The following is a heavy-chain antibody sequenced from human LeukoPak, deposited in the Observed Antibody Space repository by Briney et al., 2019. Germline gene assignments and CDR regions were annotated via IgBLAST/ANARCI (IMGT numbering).Heavy chain of an antibody. J-gene: IGHJ4*02. D-gene: IGHD1-26*01. Sequence: PGGSLRLSWAASGFTFSGSAMHWVRQASGKGLGWVGRIRSKANSYATGYAASVKGRFSISREDSQNTAYLQINSMKTEDMTVYYCTRQHHGSGLNYWGQGTLVTVSS. CDR2: IRSKANSYAT. V-gene: IGHV3-73*01. CDR3: TRQHHGSGLNY. CDR1: GFTFSGSA.